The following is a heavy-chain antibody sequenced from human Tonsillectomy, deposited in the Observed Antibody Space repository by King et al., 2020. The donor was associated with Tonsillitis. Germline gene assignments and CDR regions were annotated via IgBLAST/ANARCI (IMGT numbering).Heavy chain of an antibody. CDR2: INHGGST. Sequence: VQLQQWGAGLLKPSETLSLTCAVYGGSFSGYYWNWIRQPPGKGLEWIGEINHGGSTNYNPSLKSRVTISVDTSKNQFSLKLNSVTAADTAGYYCARRLGYFDTSAYHFDYWGQGTLVTVSS. V-gene: IGHV4-34*01. CDR1: GGSFSGYY. D-gene: IGHD3-22*01. CDR3: ARRLGYFDTSAYHFDY. J-gene: IGHJ4*02.